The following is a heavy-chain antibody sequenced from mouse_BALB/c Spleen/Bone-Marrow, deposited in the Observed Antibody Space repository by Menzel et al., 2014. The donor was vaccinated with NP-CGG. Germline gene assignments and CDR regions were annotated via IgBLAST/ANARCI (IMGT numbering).Heavy chain of an antibody. CDR2: IYPGSGSP. J-gene: IGHJ3*01. V-gene: IGHV1S22*01. CDR3: TIYAFAY. D-gene: IGHD2-12*01. Sequence: LQQSGSELVRPGASVKLSCKASGYTFTSYWVHWVKQRPGQGLEWIGNIYPGSGSPNYDERFKSKATLTVDTSSSTAYMQLSSLTSEDSAVYYCTIYAFAYWGQGTLVTVPA. CDR1: GYTFTSYW.